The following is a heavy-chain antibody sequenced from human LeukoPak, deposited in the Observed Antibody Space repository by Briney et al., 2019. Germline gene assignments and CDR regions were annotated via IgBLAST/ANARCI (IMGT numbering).Heavy chain of an antibody. J-gene: IGHJ3*02. D-gene: IGHD6-19*01. CDR2: IWYDGSNK. CDR3: AKDIQWLLRSGDAFDI. Sequence: GGSLRLSCAASGFTFSSYGMHWVRQAPGKGLEWVAVIWYDGSNKYYADSVKGRFTISRDSSKNAVFLQMNSLRAEDTAVYYCAKDIQWLLRSGDAFDIWGQGTMVTVSS. V-gene: IGHV3-30*02. CDR1: GFTFSSYG.